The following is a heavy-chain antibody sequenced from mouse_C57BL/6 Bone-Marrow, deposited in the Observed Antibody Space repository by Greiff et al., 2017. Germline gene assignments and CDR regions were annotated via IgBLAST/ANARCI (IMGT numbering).Heavy chain of an antibody. CDR2: IWSGGST. J-gene: IGHJ3*01. CDR3: ARRDGSSPAWCAH. CDR1: GFSLTSYG. V-gene: IGHV2-2*01. Sequence: VKLQQSGPGLVPPSQRLSITCTVSGFSLTSYGVHWVRQSPGKGLEWLGVIWSGGSTDYNAAFISRLSISKDNSKSQVFFKMNSLQADDTSIYYCARRDGSSPAWCAHWGQGTLVTVSA. D-gene: IGHD1-1*01.